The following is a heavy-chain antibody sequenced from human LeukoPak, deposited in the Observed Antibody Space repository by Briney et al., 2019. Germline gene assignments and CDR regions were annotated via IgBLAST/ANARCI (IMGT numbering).Heavy chain of an antibody. CDR3: AKNNDYGGSYWYFDL. D-gene: IGHD4-23*01. CDR1: GFTFTNYA. J-gene: IGHJ2*01. CDR2: ISYDETNK. Sequence: GGSLRLSCAASGFTFTNYAMHWVRQAPGKGLEWVAVISYDETNKYYEDSVKGRFTISRDSSKNTLYLQMSSLRDEDTAVYYCAKNNDYGGSYWYFDLWGRGTLVTVSS. V-gene: IGHV3-30*04.